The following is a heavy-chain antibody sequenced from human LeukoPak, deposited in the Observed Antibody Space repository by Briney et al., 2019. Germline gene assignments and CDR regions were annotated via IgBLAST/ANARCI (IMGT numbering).Heavy chain of an antibody. CDR1: GGSISSYY. CDR2: IDYSGST. Sequence: PSETLSLTCTVSGGSISSYYWSWIRQPPGKGLEWIGSIDYSGSTYYNPSLKSRVTISVDTSKNQFSLKLSSVTAADTAVYYCAGRSDSIAVAGLDYWGQGTLVTVSS. J-gene: IGHJ4*02. D-gene: IGHD6-19*01. CDR3: AGRSDSIAVAGLDY. V-gene: IGHV4-59*04.